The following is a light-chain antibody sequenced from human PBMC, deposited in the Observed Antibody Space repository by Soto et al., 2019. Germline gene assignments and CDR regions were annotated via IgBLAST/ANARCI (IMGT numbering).Light chain of an antibody. Sequence: IPMDQYSNNPALSSGERARLFCRASQSLRSSLAWYQQKPGQAPRLLIYDASTRATGSPARFSGSGSGTDFTFTIISLQPEDIATYYCQQYDNLPLTFGGGIKVDIK. CDR1: QSLRSS. CDR3: QQYDNLPLT. V-gene: IGKV3-15*01. CDR2: DAS. J-gene: IGKJ4*01.